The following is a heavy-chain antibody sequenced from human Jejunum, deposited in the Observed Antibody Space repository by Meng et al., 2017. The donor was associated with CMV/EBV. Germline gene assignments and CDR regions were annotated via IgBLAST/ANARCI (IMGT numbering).Heavy chain of an antibody. CDR2: IRSKTYSSAT. D-gene: IGHD2-2*01. CDR1: GFTLSDYT. CDR3: TRHSIVVVPAAGFDP. Sequence: GFTLSDYTIHWVRQAPGKGLEWVGRIRSKTYSSATAYAASVKGRFIISRDDSKNTAYLQMNSLKTEDTAVYYCTRHSIVVVPAAGFDPWGQGTLVTVSS. J-gene: IGHJ5*02. V-gene: IGHV3-73*01.